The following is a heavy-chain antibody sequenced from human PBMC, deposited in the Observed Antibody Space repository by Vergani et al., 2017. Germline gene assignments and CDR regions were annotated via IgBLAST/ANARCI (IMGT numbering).Heavy chain of an antibody. V-gene: IGHV4-59*01. Sequence: QVQLQESGPGLVKPSETLSLTCTVSGGSISSYYWSWIRQPPGKGLEWIGYIYYSGSTNYNPSLKSRVTISVDTSKNQFSLKLSSVTAADTAVYYCPHPQYYYDSSGYYLAAFDIWGQGTMVTVSS. D-gene: IGHD3-22*01. J-gene: IGHJ3*02. CDR3: PHPQYYYDSSGYYLAAFDI. CDR2: IYYSGST. CDR1: GGSISSYY.